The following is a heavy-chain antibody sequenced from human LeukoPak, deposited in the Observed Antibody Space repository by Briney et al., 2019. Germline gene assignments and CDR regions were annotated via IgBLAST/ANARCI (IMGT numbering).Heavy chain of an antibody. D-gene: IGHD5-12*01. CDR3: SRVIGGYDSTFYYYYMDV. CDR1: GFTFSSYE. CDR2: ISSSGGTI. J-gene: IGHJ6*03. Sequence: GGSLRLSCAASGFTFSSYEMNWVRQAPGKGLEWVSYISSSGGTIYYADSVKGRFTISRDNAKNSLSLLMNSLRAEDTAVYYCSRVIGGYDSTFYYYYMDVWGKGTTVTISS. V-gene: IGHV3-48*03.